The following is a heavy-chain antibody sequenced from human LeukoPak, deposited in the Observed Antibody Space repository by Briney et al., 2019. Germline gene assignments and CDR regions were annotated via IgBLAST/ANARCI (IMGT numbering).Heavy chain of an antibody. Sequence: AETLSLTCTVSGGSISSYYWSWIRQPPGKGLEWIGYIYYSGSTNYNPSLKSRVTISVDTSKNQFSLKLSSVTAADTAVYYCARGLPGIAAAVDYWGQGTLVTASS. CDR3: ARGLPGIAAAVDY. CDR2: IYYSGST. CDR1: GGSISSYY. V-gene: IGHV4-59*01. J-gene: IGHJ4*02. D-gene: IGHD6-13*01.